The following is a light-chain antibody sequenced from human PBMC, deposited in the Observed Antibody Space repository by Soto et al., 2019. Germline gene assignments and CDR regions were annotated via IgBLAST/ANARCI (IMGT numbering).Light chain of an antibody. J-gene: IGLJ2*01. V-gene: IGLV2-14*03. CDR1: SSDVGGYNF. Sequence: QSALTQPASVSGSPGQPITISCTGTSSDVGGYNFVSWYQHHPGKAPKLMIYDVSNRPSGVSNHFSGSKSGNTASLTISGLQAEDEADYYCASYTSSSYVVFGGGTQLTVL. CDR2: DVS. CDR3: ASYTSSSYVV.